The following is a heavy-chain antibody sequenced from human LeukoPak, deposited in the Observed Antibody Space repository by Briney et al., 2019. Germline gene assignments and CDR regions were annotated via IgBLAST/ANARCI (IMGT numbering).Heavy chain of an antibody. CDR3: ARGENSKTYPVSGY. V-gene: IGHV3-30*03. CDR1: GFTFSSYG. J-gene: IGHJ4*02. Sequence: GKSLRLSCAASGFTFSSYGMHWVRQAPGKGLEWVAVISYDGSNKCYIDSVKGRFTISRDNSKNTLYLQMNSLRAEDTAVYYCARGENSKTYPVSGYWGQGTLVTVSS. D-gene: IGHD2/OR15-2a*01. CDR2: ISYDGSNK.